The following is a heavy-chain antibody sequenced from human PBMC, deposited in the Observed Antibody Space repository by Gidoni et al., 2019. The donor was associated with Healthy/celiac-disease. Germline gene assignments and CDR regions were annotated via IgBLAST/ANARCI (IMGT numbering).Heavy chain of an antibody. J-gene: IGHJ4*02. CDR1: GFTFSSYG. CDR2: IWYDGSNK. Sequence: QVQLVESGGGVVQPGRSLRLSCAASGFTFSSYGMHWVRQAPGKGLEWVAVIWYDGSNKYYADSVKGRFTISRDNSKNTLYLQMNSLRAEDTAVYYCARAFSTVVTPGGYWGQGTLVTVSS. CDR3: ARAFSTVVTPGGY. D-gene: IGHD2-21*02. V-gene: IGHV3-33*01.